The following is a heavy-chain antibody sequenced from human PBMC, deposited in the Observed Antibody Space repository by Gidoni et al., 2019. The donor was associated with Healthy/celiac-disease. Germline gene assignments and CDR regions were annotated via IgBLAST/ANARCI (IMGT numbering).Heavy chain of an antibody. D-gene: IGHD3-10*01. CDR3: ARPQYGSGSPFDY. V-gene: IGHV1-2*02. CDR1: GYTFTGYY. CDR2: INPNSVGT. Sequence: QVQLVQSGAEVKKPGASVKVSCTASGYTFTGYYMHWVRQAPGQGLEWMGWINPNSVGTNYAQKFQGRVTMTRDTSISTAYMELSRLRSDDTAVYYCARPQYGSGSPFDYWGQGTLVTVSS. J-gene: IGHJ4*02.